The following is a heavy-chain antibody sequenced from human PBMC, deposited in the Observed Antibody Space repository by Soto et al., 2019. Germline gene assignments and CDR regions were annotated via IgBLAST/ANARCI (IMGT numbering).Heavy chain of an antibody. CDR1: GHTFTGHH. D-gene: IGHD7-27*01. CDR3: GLEPTGTGGFDY. Sequence: QVQLVQSGAEVKKPGASVKVSCKASGHTFTGHHMHWVRQPPGQGLEWMGYIDLDSRNTRYAQKFQGRVTTTRDTSITTAYMELSGLRSDDTAVYYCGLEPTGTGGFDYWGQGTLVTVSS. V-gene: IGHV1-2*02. J-gene: IGHJ4*02. CDR2: IDLDSRNT.